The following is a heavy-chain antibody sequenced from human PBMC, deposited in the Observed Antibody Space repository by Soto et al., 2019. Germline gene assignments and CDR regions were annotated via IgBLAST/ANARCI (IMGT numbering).Heavy chain of an antibody. CDR3: AKDRAGVTIFGVVTRDYYYYYGMDV. CDR1: GFTFSSYA. D-gene: IGHD3-3*01. J-gene: IGHJ6*02. Sequence: PGGSLRLSCAASGFTFSSYAMSWVRQAPGKGLEWVSAISGSGGSTYYADSVKGRFTISRDNSKNTLYLQMNSLRAEDTAVYYCAKDRAGVTIFGVVTRDYYYYYGMDVWGQGTTVTVSS. CDR2: ISGSGGST. V-gene: IGHV3-23*01.